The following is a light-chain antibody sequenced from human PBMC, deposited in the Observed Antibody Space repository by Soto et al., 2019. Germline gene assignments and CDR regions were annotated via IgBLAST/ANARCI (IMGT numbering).Light chain of an antibody. CDR1: QGIRND. CDR2: TAS. Sequence: DIQMTQSPSSLSASVGDRVTITCRASQGIRNDLGWYQQKPGKAPKRLIYTASSLQSGVPSSFRGSGSRTEFTLTICRLQPDNYATSYCLQHNSYPWLTFGGGTKVEIK. V-gene: IGKV1-17*01. CDR3: LQHNSYPWLT. J-gene: IGKJ4*01.